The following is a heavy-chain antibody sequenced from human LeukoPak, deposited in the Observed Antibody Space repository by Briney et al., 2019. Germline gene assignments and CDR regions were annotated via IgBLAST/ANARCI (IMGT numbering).Heavy chain of an antibody. D-gene: IGHD2-2*01. CDR3: AKEQDPRGSAQLDF. CDR2: ISYEGSAT. J-gene: IGHJ4*02. CDR1: GFTFSNYG. V-gene: IGHV3-30*18. Sequence: GGSLRLSCAVSGFTFSNYGMHWVRQAPGKGLGWMAVISYEGSATYHADSVRGRFTISRDNSKNTLNLQMNSLRPDDTAVYYCAKEQDPRGSAQLDFWGQGTLVTVSS.